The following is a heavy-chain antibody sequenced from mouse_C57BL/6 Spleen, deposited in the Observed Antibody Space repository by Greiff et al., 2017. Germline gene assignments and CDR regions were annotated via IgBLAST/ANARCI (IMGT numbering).Heavy chain of an antibody. CDR2: IYPGDGDT. CDR3: ASPELPFAY. Sequence: QVQLQQSGPELVKPGASVKISCKASGYAFSSSWMNWVKQRPGKGLEWIVRIYPGDGDTNYNGKFKGKATLTADKSSSTAYMQLSSLTSEDSAVYFCASPELPFAYWGQGTLVTVSA. V-gene: IGHV1-82*01. J-gene: IGHJ3*01. CDR1: GYAFSSSW.